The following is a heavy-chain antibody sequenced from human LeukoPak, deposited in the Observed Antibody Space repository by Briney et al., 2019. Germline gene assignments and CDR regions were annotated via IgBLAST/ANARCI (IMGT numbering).Heavy chain of an antibody. J-gene: IGHJ4*02. V-gene: IGHV3-48*04. CDR3: ARREYYGSGSYYW. CDR1: GFTFSSYS. Sequence: PGGSLRLSCAASGFTFSSYSMNWVRQAPGKGLEWVSYISSSSSTIYYADSVKGRFTISRDNAKNSLYLQMNSLRAGDTAVYYCARREYYGSGSYYWWGQGTLVTVSS. CDR2: ISSSSSTI. D-gene: IGHD3-10*01.